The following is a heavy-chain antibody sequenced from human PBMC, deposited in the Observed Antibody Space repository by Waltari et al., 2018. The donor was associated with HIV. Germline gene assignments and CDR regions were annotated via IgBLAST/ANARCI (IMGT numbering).Heavy chain of an antibody. Sequence: QVQLVRSGAEVKKPGASVKVSCTVSGYIPSQFSIHWVRQAPGKGPEWMGGFDPEEGQTVFAQNFQGRVTLTEDPSANTAYMELSRLRSEDTAVYYCTTPWGVVRESSWFDPWGQGTLVIVSS. D-gene: IGHD3-3*01. CDR2: FDPEEGQT. CDR1: GYIPSQFS. J-gene: IGHJ5*02. V-gene: IGHV1-24*01. CDR3: TTPWGVVRESSWFDP.